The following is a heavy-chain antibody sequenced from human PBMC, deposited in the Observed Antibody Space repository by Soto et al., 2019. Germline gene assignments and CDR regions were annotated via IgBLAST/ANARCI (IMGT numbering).Heavy chain of an antibody. CDR2: IIPIFGTA. J-gene: IGHJ6*02. Sequence: SVKVSCKASGGTFSSYAISWVRQAPGQGLEWMGGIIPIFGTASYAQKFQGRVTITADESTSTAYMELSSLRSEDTAVYYCARTTMVRGVITIYYGMDVWGQGTTVTVSS. CDR3: ARTTMVRGVITIYYGMDV. D-gene: IGHD3-10*01. V-gene: IGHV1-69*13. CDR1: GGTFSSYA.